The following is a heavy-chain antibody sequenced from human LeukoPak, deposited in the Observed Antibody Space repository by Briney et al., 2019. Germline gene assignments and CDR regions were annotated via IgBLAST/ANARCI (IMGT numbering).Heavy chain of an antibody. J-gene: IGHJ4*02. CDR3: ARGRDY. CDR1: GITFSSYS. CDR2: ISSSSSAI. V-gene: IGHV3-48*02. Sequence: GGSLRLSCAASGITFSSYSMNWVRQAPGKGLEWVSYISSSSSAIYYADSVEGRFTISRDNAENLLYLQINSPRDEDTAVYYCARGRDYWGQGTLVTVSS.